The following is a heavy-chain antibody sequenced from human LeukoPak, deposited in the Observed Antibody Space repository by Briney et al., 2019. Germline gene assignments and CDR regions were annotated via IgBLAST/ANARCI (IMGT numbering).Heavy chain of an antibody. J-gene: IGHJ4*02. Sequence: GGSLRLSCAASGFTFSTYEINWVRQAPGKGLEWLSHISTSGSSIHYADSVKGRFTISRDNAKNSLYLQMNSLRAEDTAVYYCARDPMLLWFGEGGYFDYWGQGTLVTVSS. V-gene: IGHV3-48*03. CDR2: ISTSGSSI. D-gene: IGHD3-10*01. CDR1: GFTFSTYE. CDR3: ARDPMLLWFGEGGYFDY.